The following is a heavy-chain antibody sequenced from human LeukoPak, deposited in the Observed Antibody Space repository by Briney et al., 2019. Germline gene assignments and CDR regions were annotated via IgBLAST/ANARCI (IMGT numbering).Heavy chain of an antibody. CDR2: IIPIFGTA. J-gene: IGHJ3*02. D-gene: IGHD3-22*01. CDR3: ARDLDLTMIPDKAFDI. Sequence: ASVKASCKASGGTFSSYAISWVRQAPGQGLEWMGGIIPIFGTANYAQKFQGRVAITADKSTSTAYMELSSLRSEDTAVYYCARDLDLTMIPDKAFDIWGQGTMVTVSS. V-gene: IGHV1-69*06. CDR1: GGTFSSYA.